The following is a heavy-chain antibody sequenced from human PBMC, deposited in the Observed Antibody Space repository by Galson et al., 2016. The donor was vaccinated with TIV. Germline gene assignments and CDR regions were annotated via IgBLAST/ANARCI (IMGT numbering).Heavy chain of an antibody. CDR3: AKEGYSYRLS. D-gene: IGHD5-18*01. CDR2: AYPSGNT. Sequence: SETLSLTCTVSGGSVTSSHWSWIRQPAGKGLEWIGRAYPSGNTNYSPSLKSRVTMSLDTSKNQFSLNLMSVTAADTAVYYCAKEGYSYRLSWGQGILVTVSS. CDR1: GGSVTSSH. V-gene: IGHV4-4*07. J-gene: IGHJ4*02.